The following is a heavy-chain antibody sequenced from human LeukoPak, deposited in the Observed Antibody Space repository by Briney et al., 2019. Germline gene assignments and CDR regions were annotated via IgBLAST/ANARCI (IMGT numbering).Heavy chain of an antibody. CDR1: GNSSTSYW. Sequence: GESLKISCKGSGNSSTSYWIRWVRNLPGKGLEWVAIIYPADSDTRYSPSFQGQVAISTDKSITTAYLHWSSLKASDTAIYYCARHGPGEEPFDHWGEGTLVTVSS. D-gene: IGHD7-27*01. CDR2: IYPADSDT. J-gene: IGHJ4*02. CDR3: ARHGPGEEPFDH. V-gene: IGHV5-51*01.